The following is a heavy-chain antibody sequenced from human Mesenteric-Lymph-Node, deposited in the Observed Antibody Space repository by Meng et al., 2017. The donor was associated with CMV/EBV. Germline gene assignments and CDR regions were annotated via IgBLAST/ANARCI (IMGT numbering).Heavy chain of an antibody. J-gene: IGHJ3*02. CDR2: ISYVATDK. CDR1: GFTISSHA. Sequence: GESLKISCAASGFTISSHAMHWVRQAPGQGLEWVTLISYVATDKKYADSVKGRFTISRDNSKNTLYLQMNSLRPEDTAVYYCANPGEGDCSSTSCQEAFDMWGQGTMVTVSS. V-gene: IGHV3-30*04. CDR3: ANPGEGDCSSTSCQEAFDM. D-gene: IGHD2-2*01.